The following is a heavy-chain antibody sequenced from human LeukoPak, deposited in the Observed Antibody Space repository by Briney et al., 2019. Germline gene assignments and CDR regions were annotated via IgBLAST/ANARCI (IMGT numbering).Heavy chain of an antibody. D-gene: IGHD3-9*01. CDR1: GFTFSSYA. CDR2: ISYDGSNK. V-gene: IGHV3-30*04. CDR3: ARSGADHDILTGYYSSYFDY. J-gene: IGHJ4*02. Sequence: GGSLRLSCAASGFTFSSYAMHWVRQAPGKGLEWVAVISYDGSNKYYADSVKGRFTISRDNSKNTLYLQMNSLRAEDTAVYYCARSGADHDILTGYYSSYFDYWGQGTLVTVSS.